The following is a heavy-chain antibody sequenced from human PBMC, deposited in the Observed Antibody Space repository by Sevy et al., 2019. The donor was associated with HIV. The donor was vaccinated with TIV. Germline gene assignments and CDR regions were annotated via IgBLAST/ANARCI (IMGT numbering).Heavy chain of an antibody. CDR1: GFTFSSYA. J-gene: IGHJ4*02. V-gene: IGHV3-23*01. D-gene: IGHD3-3*01. Sequence: GGSLRLSCAASGFTFSSYAMSWVRQAPGKGLEWVSAISGSGGSTYYADSVKGRFTISRDNSKNTLYLQMNSLRAEDTAVNYCAKGQFLGWLLPDYRGQGTLVTVSS. CDR3: AKGQFLGWLLPDY. CDR2: ISGSGGST.